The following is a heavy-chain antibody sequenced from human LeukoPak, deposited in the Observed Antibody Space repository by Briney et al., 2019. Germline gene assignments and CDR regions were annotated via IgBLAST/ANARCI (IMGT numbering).Heavy chain of an antibody. Sequence: RASVKVSCKASGYTFTGYYMHWVRQAPGQGLEWMGWINPNSGGTNYAQKFQGRVTMTRDTSISTAYMELSRLRSDDTAVYYCARALEGLGQALLRRLLTTAAAIDPWGQGTLVTVSS. D-gene: IGHD2-2*01. J-gene: IGHJ5*02. V-gene: IGHV1-2*02. CDR3: ARALEGLGQALLRRLLTTAAAIDP. CDR2: INPNSGGT. CDR1: GYTFTGYY.